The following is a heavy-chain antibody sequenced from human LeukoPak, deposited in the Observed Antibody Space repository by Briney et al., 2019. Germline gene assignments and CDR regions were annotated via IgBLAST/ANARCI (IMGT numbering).Heavy chain of an antibody. CDR1: GFTFSSYA. D-gene: IGHD3-10*01. V-gene: IGHV3-23*01. Sequence: GGSLRLSCAASGFTFSSYAMSWVRQAPGKGLEWVSAISGSGGSTYYADSVKGRFTISRDNSKNTLYLQMNSLGAEDTAVYYCAKDLGVRGGYYFDYWGQGTLVTVSS. J-gene: IGHJ4*02. CDR3: AKDLGVRGGYYFDY. CDR2: ISGSGGST.